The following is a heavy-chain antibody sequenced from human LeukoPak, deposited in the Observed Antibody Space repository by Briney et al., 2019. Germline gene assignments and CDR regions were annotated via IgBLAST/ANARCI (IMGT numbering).Heavy chain of an antibody. CDR3: ARDLGEYGDYANDAFDI. Sequence: GGSLRLSCAASGFTFSSYGMHWVRQAPGKGLEWVAVIWYDGSNKYYADSVKGRFTISRDNSKNTLYLQMNSLRAEDTAVYYRARDLGEYGDYANDAFDIWGQGTMVTVSS. CDR2: IWYDGSNK. J-gene: IGHJ3*02. D-gene: IGHD4-17*01. CDR1: GFTFSSYG. V-gene: IGHV3-33*01.